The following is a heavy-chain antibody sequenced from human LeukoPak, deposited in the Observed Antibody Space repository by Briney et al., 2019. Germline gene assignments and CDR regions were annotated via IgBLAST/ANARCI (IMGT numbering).Heavy chain of an antibody. CDR3: ALTVAVPPNYYYYMDV. J-gene: IGHJ6*03. D-gene: IGHD6-19*01. CDR2: INPNSGGT. CDR1: GYTFTGYY. V-gene: IGHV1-2*02. Sequence: GASVKVSCKASGYTFTGYYMHWVRQAPGQGLEWMGWINPNSGGTNYAQKFQGRVTMTRDTSISTAYMELSRLRSDDTAVYYCALTVAVPPNYYYYMDVWGKGTTVTVSS.